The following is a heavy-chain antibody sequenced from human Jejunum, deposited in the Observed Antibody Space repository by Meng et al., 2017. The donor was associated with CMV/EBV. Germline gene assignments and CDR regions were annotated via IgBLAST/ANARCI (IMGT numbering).Heavy chain of an antibody. Sequence: PLPDSRPGRVTPSESLSLTCTFSGGSINNYYWSWIRQSAEKGLEWIGRFYSSDTYNYHPSLNSRVTMSLDTSKNQFSLNLRSVTAADTAIYYCARGPGASTREGFDYWGLGTLVTVSS. V-gene: IGHV4-4*07. D-gene: IGHD1-26*01. CDR3: ARGPGASTREGFDY. CDR1: GGSINNYY. CDR2: FYSSDTY. J-gene: IGHJ4*02.